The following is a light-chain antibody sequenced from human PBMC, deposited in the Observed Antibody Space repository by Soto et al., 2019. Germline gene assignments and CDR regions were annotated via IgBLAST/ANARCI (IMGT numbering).Light chain of an antibody. CDR1: QSISRY. V-gene: IGKV1-5*03. CDR3: QQYGDYPWT. CDR2: RAS. J-gene: IGKJ1*01. Sequence: DVAMTQSPSTLSASVGDRVTITCRASQSISRYLAWYQQKPGKAPKFLISRASSLESGVPSRFSGSGSGTEFTLTISSLHPDDFATYYCQQYGDYPWTFGQGTKVEIK.